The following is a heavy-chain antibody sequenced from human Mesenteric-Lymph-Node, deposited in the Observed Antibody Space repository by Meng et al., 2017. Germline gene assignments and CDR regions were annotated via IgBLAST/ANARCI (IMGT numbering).Heavy chain of an antibody. V-gene: IGHV6-1*01. Sequence: QVQLQQSGPGLVKPSQSLSLPCVISGDSVSSNSAAWNWIRQSPSRGLEWLGRTYYRSKWSSDYAVSVRSRITINADTSKNQFSLQLNSVTPEDTAVYYCARKAVAVGTFDYWGQGTLVTVSS. CDR2: TYYRSKWSS. CDR3: ARKAVAVGTFDY. CDR1: GDSVSSNSAA. D-gene: IGHD6-19*01. J-gene: IGHJ4*02.